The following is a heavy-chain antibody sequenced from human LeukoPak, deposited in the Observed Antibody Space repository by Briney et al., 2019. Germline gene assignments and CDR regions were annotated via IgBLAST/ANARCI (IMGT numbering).Heavy chain of an antibody. D-gene: IGHD1-26*01. CDR1: GYSISSGYY. CDR3: ARRPIGYAFDI. J-gene: IGHJ3*02. V-gene: IGHV4-38-2*02. CDR2: INHSGST. Sequence: SETLSLTCTVSGYSISSGYYWGWIRQPPGKGLEWIGEINHSGSTNYNPSLKSRVTISVDTSKNQFSLKLSSVTAADTAVYYCARRPIGYAFDIWGQGTMVTVSS.